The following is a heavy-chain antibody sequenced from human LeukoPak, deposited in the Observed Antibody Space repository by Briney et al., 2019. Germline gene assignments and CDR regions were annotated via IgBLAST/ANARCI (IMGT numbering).Heavy chain of an antibody. CDR3: ARRAPGAILDY. V-gene: IGHV4-59*08. J-gene: IGHJ4*02. D-gene: IGHD1-26*01. CDR2: IYYSGST. CDR1: GGSISSYY. Sequence: SETLSLTCTVSGGSISSYYWSWIRQPSGKGLEWIGYIYYSGSTNYNPSLKSRVTISLDTSKNQFSLKLSSVTAADTAVYYCARRAPGAILDYWGQGTLVTVSS.